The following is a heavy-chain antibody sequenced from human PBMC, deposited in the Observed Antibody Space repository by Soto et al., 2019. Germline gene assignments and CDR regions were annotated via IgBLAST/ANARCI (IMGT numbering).Heavy chain of an antibody. Sequence: QVQLQESGPGLVKPSQTLSLICTVSGGSINTGGYYWGWIRHLPGEGLEWIGHIFYTGTAYYNPSLRSRVTVSIDTSANQFSLHMYSVTAADTAMYYCARRLDDTPETFFNGFDPWGQGILVTVSS. D-gene: IGHD2-15*01. CDR2: IFYTGTA. CDR3: ARRLDDTPETFFNGFDP. V-gene: IGHV4-31*03. CDR1: GGSINTGGYY. J-gene: IGHJ5*02.